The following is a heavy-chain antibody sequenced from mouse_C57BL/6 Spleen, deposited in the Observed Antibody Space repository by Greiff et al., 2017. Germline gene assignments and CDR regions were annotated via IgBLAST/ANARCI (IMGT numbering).Heavy chain of an antibody. D-gene: IGHD1-1*01. CDR3: ASLITTVVEGWYFDV. V-gene: IGHV1-52*01. CDR1: GYTFTSYW. CDR2: IDPSDSET. J-gene: IGHJ1*03. Sequence: VKLQQPGAELVRPGSSVKLSCKASGYTFTSYWMHWVKQRPIQGLEWIGNIDPSDSETHYNQKFKDKATLTVDKSSSTAYMQLSSLTSEDSAVYYCASLITTVVEGWYFDVWGTGTTVTVSS.